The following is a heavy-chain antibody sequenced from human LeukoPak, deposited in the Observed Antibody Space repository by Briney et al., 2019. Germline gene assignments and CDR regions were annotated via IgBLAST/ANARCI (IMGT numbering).Heavy chain of an antibody. Sequence: SETLSLTCTVSGASISSYYWSWIRQPPGKGLEWIGYIYYSGSTNYNPSLKSRVTISVDTSKNQFSLKLSSVTAADTAVYYCARSDYDILTGYYNLYYWGQGTLVTVSS. CDR2: IYYSGST. J-gene: IGHJ4*02. D-gene: IGHD3-9*01. CDR3: ARSDYDILTGYYNLYY. CDR1: GASISSYY. V-gene: IGHV4-59*01.